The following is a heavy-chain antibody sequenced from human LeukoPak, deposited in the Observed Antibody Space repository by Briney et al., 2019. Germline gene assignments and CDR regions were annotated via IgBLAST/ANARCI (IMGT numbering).Heavy chain of an antibody. V-gene: IGHV3-30*18. Sequence: PGGSLRLSRAASGFTFSSYGMHWVRQAPGKGLEWVAVISYDGSNKYYADSVKGRFTISRDNSKNTLYLQMNSLRAEDTAVYYCAKDFETGDMAAAGTFPGYWGQGTLVTVSS. CDR2: ISYDGSNK. CDR3: AKDFETGDMAAAGTFPGY. J-gene: IGHJ4*02. D-gene: IGHD6-13*01. CDR1: GFTFSSYG.